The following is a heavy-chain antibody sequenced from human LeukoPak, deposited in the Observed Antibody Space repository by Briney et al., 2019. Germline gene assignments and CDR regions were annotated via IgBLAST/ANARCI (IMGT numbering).Heavy chain of an antibody. CDR2: ISSSSGTI. D-gene: IGHD3-10*02. Sequence: GGSLRLSCAAPALTFSSYDMNWVRQAPGKGLEWVSFISSSSGTIYYADSVKGRFTISRDNAKNSLYLQMNSLRAEDTAVYYCAELGITMIGGVWGKGTTVTISS. CDR3: AELGITMIGGV. V-gene: IGHV3-48*03. J-gene: IGHJ6*04. CDR1: ALTFSSYD.